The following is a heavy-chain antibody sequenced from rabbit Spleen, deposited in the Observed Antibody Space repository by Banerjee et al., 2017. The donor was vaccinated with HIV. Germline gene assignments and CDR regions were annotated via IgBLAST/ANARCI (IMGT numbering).Heavy chain of an antibody. CDR1: GFDLSNYYF. D-gene: IGHD1-1*01. CDR2: IYSSSGST. Sequence: QEQLVESRGALVQPGASLTLTCTDFGFDLSNYYFMCWFRLAPGKGLEWIACIYSSSGSTWYANWAKGRFTISKTSSTTVTLQMTSLTAADTATYFCGRMGVGSGVEYHFNLWGPGTLVTVS. V-gene: IGHV1S45*01. J-gene: IGHJ4*01. CDR3: GRMGVGSGVEYHFNL.